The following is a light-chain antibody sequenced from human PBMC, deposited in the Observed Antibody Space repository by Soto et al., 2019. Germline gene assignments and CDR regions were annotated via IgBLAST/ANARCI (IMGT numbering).Light chain of an antibody. CDR3: QQTFSAPVT. Sequence: DIQMTQSPSSLSASVGDRVTITCRASQSISSYLNWYQQKPGEAPKILIYAASTLRSGVPSRFSGRGSGPDFSLNISSLQPEDFATYYCQQTFSAPVTFGQGTRLEIK. CDR2: AAS. CDR1: QSISSY. V-gene: IGKV1-39*01. J-gene: IGKJ2*01.